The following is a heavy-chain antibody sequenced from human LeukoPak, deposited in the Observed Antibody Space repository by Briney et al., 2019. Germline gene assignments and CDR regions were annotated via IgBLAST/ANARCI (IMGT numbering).Heavy chain of an antibody. J-gene: IGHJ4*02. CDR3: TTAGPYYGSGSIPVDY. Sequence: GGSLRLSCAASGFTFSNAWMSWVRQAPGKGLEWVGRIKSKTDGGTTDYAAPVKGRFTISRDDSKNTLYLRMNSLKTEDTAVYYCTTAGPYYGSGSIPVDYWGQGTLVTVSS. CDR1: GFTFSNAW. D-gene: IGHD3-10*01. CDR2: IKSKTDGGTT. V-gene: IGHV3-15*01.